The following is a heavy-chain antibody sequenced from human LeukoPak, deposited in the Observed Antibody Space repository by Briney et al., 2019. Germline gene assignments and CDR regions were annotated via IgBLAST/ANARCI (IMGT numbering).Heavy chain of an antibody. Sequence: SQTLSLTCTVSGGSISSGSYYWSWLRQPAGKGLEWIGRIYTSGSNNYNPSLKSRVTISVNTSKSHYSLKLSSVTAADTAVYYCARYDTSGAFDIWGQGTTVTVSS. CDR2: IYTSGSN. CDR1: GGSISSGSYY. D-gene: IGHD3-9*01. J-gene: IGHJ3*02. V-gene: IGHV4-61*02. CDR3: ARYDTSGAFDI.